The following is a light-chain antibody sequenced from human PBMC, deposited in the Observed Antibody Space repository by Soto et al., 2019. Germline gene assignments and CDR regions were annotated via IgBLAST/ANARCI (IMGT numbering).Light chain of an antibody. V-gene: IGKV2-28*01. Sequence: DIVMTQSPLSLPVTPGEPASISCRSSQSLLHGNGYNYVDWYLQKPGQSPQLLIYFGSNRASGVPDRFSGSGSGTDFTLKISRVETEDVGIYYCMQALQPPMAFGQGTRLEIK. CDR2: FGS. CDR3: MQALQPPMA. J-gene: IGKJ5*01. CDR1: QSLLHGNGYNY.